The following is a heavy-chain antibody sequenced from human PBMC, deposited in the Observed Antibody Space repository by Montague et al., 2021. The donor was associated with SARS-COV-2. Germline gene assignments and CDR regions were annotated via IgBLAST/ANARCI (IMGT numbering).Heavy chain of an antibody. CDR3: ATLSRRTAAGTRDYFGLDV. CDR1: GDSISTSTW. V-gene: IGHV4-4*02. Sequence: SETLSLTCRVSGDSISTSTWWPWVRQTPGTGLEWIGEICHSGTINYNPSLKSRVSISVDKSNNQFSLRLSSLIAADTAVYYCATLSRRTAAGTRDYFGLDVWGQGTTVVVSS. J-gene: IGHJ6*02. D-gene: IGHD6-13*01. CDR2: ICHSGTI.